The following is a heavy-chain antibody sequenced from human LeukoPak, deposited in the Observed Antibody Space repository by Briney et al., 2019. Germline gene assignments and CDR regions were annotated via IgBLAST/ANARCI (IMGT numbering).Heavy chain of an antibody. CDR1: GYTFTSYY. CDR2: INPSGGST. V-gene: IGHV1-46*01. Sequence: ASVKVSCKASGYTFTSYYMHWVRQAPGQGLEWMGIINPSGGSTSYAQKFQGRVTMTRDTSTSTVYMELSSLRSEDTAVYYCARDLRHPDTAMVTLVYWGQGTLVTVSP. D-gene: IGHD5-18*01. J-gene: IGHJ4*02. CDR3: ARDLRHPDTAMVTLVY.